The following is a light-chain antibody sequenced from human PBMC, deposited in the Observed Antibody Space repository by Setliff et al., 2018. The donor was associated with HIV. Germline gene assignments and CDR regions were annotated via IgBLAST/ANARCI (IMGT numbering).Light chain of an antibody. V-gene: IGLV1-44*01. Sequence: QSVLSQPPSASGTPGQRVTISCSGSSSNIGSNTVNWYQQFPGTAPKLLIYTNNRRPSGVPDRFSGSKSGTSASLAISGLQSEDEADYYCAAWDDSLNGSYVFGSGTKVTVL. CDR1: SSNIGSNT. CDR2: TNN. CDR3: AAWDDSLNGSYV. J-gene: IGLJ1*01.